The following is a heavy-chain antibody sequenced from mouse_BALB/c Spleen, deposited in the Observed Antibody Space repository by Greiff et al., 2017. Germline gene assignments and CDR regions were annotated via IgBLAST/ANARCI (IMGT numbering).Heavy chain of an antibody. CDR3: ARGGGPAMDY. CDR1: GFTFSSYT. Sequence: EVHLVESGGGLVKPGGSLKLSCAASGFTFSSYTMSWVRQTPEKRLEWVATISSGGGNTYYPDSVKGRFTISRDNAKNNLYLQMSSLRSEDTALYYCARGGGPAMDYWGQGTSVTVSS. D-gene: IGHD1-1*02. V-gene: IGHV5-9*03. CDR2: ISSGGGNT. J-gene: IGHJ4*01.